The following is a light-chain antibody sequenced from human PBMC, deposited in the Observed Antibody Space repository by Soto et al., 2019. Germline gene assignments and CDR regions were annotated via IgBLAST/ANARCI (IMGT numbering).Light chain of an antibody. V-gene: IGLV1-44*01. J-gene: IGLJ3*02. CDR1: SSNIGNNT. CDR3: SAWDDILNGWL. CDR2: SNI. Sequence: QSVLTQPTSASGTPGQRVTISCSGGSSNIGNNTVNWYQQLPGAAPKLLIYSNIHRPSGVPDRFSGSTSDTSASLAISGLQSEDEADYFCSAWDDILNGWLFGGGTKLTVL.